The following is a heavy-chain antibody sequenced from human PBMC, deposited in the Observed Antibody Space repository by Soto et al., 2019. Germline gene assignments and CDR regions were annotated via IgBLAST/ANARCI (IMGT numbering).Heavy chain of an antibody. CDR3: ASRLLWELRGGYYYYYGMDV. Sequence: SETLSLTCTASGFSVSSYYLSWIRQPAGKGLEWIGRIYTSGSTNYNPSLKSRVTMSVDTSKNQFSLKLSSVTAADTAVYYCASRLLWELRGGYYYYYGMDVWGQGTTVTVSS. V-gene: IGHV4-4*07. J-gene: IGHJ6*02. CDR1: GFSVSSYY. CDR2: IYTSGST. D-gene: IGHD1-26*01.